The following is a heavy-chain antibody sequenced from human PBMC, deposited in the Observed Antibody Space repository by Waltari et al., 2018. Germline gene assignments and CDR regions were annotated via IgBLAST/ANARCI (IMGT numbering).Heavy chain of an antibody. D-gene: IGHD2-15*01. J-gene: IGHJ5*02. V-gene: IGHV1-69-2*01. Sequence: EVQLVQSGAEVKKPGATVKISCKASGYTFNASYMPWVQPAPGNGVEWMGRVDPEDGETIYAEKFQGRVTITADTSTDTAYMELSRLRSDDTAVYYCARGGVGYCSGGSCYSNWFDPWGQGTLVTVSS. CDR1: GYTFNASY. CDR2: VDPEDGET. CDR3: ARGGVGYCSGGSCYSNWFDP.